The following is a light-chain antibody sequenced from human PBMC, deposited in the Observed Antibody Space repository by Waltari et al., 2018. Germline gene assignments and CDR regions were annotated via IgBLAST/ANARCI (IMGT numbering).Light chain of an antibody. J-gene: IGKJ2*01. V-gene: IGKV3-20*01. Sequence: VLTQSPGTLSLSPGERATLSCRASQSITKKFFAWYQQKPGQAPRLLIYGASSRAAGSPDRFSGSGSGTDFTLTISRLEPEDSAVYYGQQYGSSVMYTFGQGTKLEIK. CDR3: QQYGSSVMYT. CDR2: GAS. CDR1: QSITKKF.